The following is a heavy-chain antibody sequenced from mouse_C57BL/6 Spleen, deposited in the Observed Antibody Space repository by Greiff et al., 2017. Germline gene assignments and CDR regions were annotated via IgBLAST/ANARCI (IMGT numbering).Heavy chain of an antibody. D-gene: IGHD1-1*01. CDR3: ARGGYGSSYGHCDV. J-gene: IGHJ1*03. CDR2: IYPGGGYT. CDR1: GYTFTNYW. V-gene: IGHV1-63*01. Sequence: QVQLQQSGAELVRPGTSVKMSCKASGYTFTNYWIGWAKQRPGHGLEWIGDIYPGGGYTNYTEKFKGTATLTADKASSTAYMQFSSLTSEDSAIYYGARGGYGSSYGHCDVWGTGTTVTVSS.